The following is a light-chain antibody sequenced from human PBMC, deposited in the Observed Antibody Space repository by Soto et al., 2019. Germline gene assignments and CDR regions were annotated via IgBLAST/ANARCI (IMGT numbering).Light chain of an antibody. CDR3: QQSGRP. CDR2: GAS. J-gene: IGKJ1*01. CDR1: QSVSSN. Sequence: EIVMTQSPGTLSASPGERATLSCRASQSVSSNLAWYQQKPGQTPRLLIHGASSRATGIPDRFSGSGSGTDFTLTISRLEPEDSAVYYCQQSGRPFGQGTKVDI. V-gene: IGKV3-20*01.